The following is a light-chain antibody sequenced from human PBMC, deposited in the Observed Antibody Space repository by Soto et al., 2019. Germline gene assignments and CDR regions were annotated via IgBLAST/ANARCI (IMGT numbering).Light chain of an antibody. CDR1: QNINNY. Sequence: DIQMTQSPSSLSASVGDRVTITCQASQNINNYLNWYQQKPGRAPKLLIYDASNLEAGVPSRFRGSGSGTDFTFTISNLQPEDIATYYCQQYDNLPPTWTFGQGTKVDI. CDR3: QQYDNLPPTWT. CDR2: DAS. J-gene: IGKJ1*01. V-gene: IGKV1-33*01.